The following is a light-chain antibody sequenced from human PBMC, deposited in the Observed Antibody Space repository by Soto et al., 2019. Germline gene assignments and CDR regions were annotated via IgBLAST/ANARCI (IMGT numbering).Light chain of an antibody. CDR2: DAS. J-gene: IGKJ1*01. V-gene: IGKV3-11*01. CDR1: QSVSSY. CDR3: QQRSNWPPK. Sequence: EIVLTQSPATLSLSPGERATLSCRASQSVSSYLAWYQQKPGQAPRLLIYDASNMATGIPARFSGSGSGTDFTLTISSLVPEDFAVYYCQQRSNWPPKFGQGTKVEIK.